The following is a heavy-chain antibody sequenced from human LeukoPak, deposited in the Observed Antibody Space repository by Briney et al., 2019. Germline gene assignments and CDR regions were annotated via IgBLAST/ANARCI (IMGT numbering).Heavy chain of an antibody. CDR3: ARGYMGVTSYFDY. CDR1: GYTFTNYG. Sequence: ASVKVSRKSSGYTFTNYGFSWVRQAPGRGLEWLAWISAYNGNTIYAQKVQGRVTVTTDTSTSTAYMEMRSLRSDDTAVYYCARGYMGVTSYFDYWGQGTRVTISS. CDR2: ISAYNGNT. J-gene: IGHJ4*02. D-gene: IGHD1-26*01. V-gene: IGHV1-18*01.